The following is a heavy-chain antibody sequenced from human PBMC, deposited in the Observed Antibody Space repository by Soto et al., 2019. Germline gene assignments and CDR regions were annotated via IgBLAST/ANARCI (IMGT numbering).Heavy chain of an antibody. CDR3: AREWGIEDDIVVVPHYGMDV. CDR1: GGTFSSYA. V-gene: IGHV1-69*01. D-gene: IGHD2-2*01. CDR2: IIPIFGTA. Sequence: QVQLVQSGAEVKKPGSSVKVSCKASGGTFSSYAISWVRQAPGQGLEWMGGIIPIFGTANYAQKFQGRVTITVDESTSTAYMELSSLRSEDTAVYYCAREWGIEDDIVVVPHYGMDVWGQGTTVTVSS. J-gene: IGHJ6*02.